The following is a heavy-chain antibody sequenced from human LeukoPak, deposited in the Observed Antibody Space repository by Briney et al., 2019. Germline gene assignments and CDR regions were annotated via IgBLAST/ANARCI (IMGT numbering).Heavy chain of an antibody. J-gene: IGHJ6*02. V-gene: IGHV4-4*07. D-gene: IGHD6-19*01. CDR2: IYTSGST. Sequence: TPSETLSLTCTVSGGSISSYYWSWIRQPAGKGLEWIGRIYTSGSTNYNPSLKSRVTMSVDTSKSQFSLKLSSVTAADTAVYYCARDSPTYSSGWYGMDVWGQGTTVTVSS. CDR1: GGSISSYY. CDR3: ARDSPTYSSGWYGMDV.